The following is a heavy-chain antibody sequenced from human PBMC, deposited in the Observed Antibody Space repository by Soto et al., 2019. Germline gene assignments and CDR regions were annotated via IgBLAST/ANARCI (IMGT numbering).Heavy chain of an antibody. J-gene: IGHJ4*02. V-gene: IGHV3-72*01. CDR3: ARGLNSFDC. Sequence: GGSLRLSCAASGFTLSDNYMDWVRQAPGKGLEWVGRSRNKANRYTTEYAASVKGRFTISRDDSKNSLYLQMNNLKTEDTAVYYCARGLNSFDCWGQGTLVTVSS. D-gene: IGHD1-26*01. CDR1: GFTLSDNY. CDR2: SRNKANRYTT.